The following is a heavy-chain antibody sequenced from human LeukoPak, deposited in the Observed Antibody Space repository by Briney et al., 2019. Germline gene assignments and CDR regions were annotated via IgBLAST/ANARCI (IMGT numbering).Heavy chain of an antibody. CDR2: VSGNGGDI. J-gene: IGHJ5*02. CDR1: GFIFSSQA. D-gene: IGHD1-14*01. Sequence: GGSLRLSCAASGFIFSSQALSWVRQAPGKGLEWVSSVSGNGGDIYYTDSVKGRFTISGDNSRNTLYLQMNSLRADDTAVYYCAKEDRRVRSGFDPWGQGTLVTVSS. CDR3: AKEDRRVRSGFDP. V-gene: IGHV3-23*01.